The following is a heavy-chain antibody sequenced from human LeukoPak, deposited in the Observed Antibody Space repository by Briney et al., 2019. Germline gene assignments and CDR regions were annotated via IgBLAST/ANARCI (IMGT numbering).Heavy chain of an antibody. J-gene: IGHJ5*02. CDR2: ISYDGSNK. V-gene: IGHV3-30*18. D-gene: IGHD3-10*01. Sequence: GGSLRLSCAASGFTFSSYGMHWVRQAPGKGLEWVAVISYDGSNKYYADSVKGRFTISRDNSKNTLYLQMNSLRAEDTAVYYCAKNKMTYYYGSGSYGESNWFDPWGQGTLVTVSS. CDR1: GFTFSSYG. CDR3: AKNKMTYYYGSGSYGESNWFDP.